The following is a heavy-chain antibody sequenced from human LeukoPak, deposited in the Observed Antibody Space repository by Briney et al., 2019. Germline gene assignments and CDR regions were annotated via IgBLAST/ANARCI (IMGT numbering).Heavy chain of an antibody. CDR1: GDSVSSKSAA. Sequence: KTSQTLSLTCAISGDSVSSKSAAWNWIRQSPSRGLQWLGRTYYRSKLYNVYAVSVKIRITINPDTSKNQFSLQLNSVTPEDTAVYYCARDRVEPQPNTYDYWGQGTLVTVSS. V-gene: IGHV6-1*01. D-gene: IGHD6-13*01. CDR3: ARDRVEPQPNTYDY. J-gene: IGHJ4*02. CDR2: TYYRSKLYN.